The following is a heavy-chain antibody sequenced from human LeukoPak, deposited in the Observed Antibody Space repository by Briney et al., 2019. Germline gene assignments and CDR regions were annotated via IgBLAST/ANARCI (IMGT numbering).Heavy chain of an antibody. CDR3: ARVGGTTIGYYYYYMGV. CDR2: INHSGST. CDR1: GGSFSGYY. Sequence: SETLSLTCAVYGGSFSGYYWSWIRQPPGKGLEWIGEINHSGSTNYNPSLKSRVTISVDTSKNQFSLKLSSVTAADTAVYYCARVGGTTIGYYYYYMGVWGKGTTVTVSS. V-gene: IGHV4-34*01. D-gene: IGHD5-12*01. J-gene: IGHJ6*03.